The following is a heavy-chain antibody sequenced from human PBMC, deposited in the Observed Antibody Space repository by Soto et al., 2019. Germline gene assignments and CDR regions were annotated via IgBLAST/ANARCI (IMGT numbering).Heavy chain of an antibody. V-gene: IGHV3-7*01. J-gene: IGHJ5*02. CDR1: GFTCSSYW. CDR3: ERDLGPTMVRGVIYYYALDL. CDR2: IKQDGSEK. D-gene: IGHD3-10*01. Sequence: GGSLRLSCAASGFTCSSYWMGWVRQAQGRGLGWWANIKQDGSEKYYVDSGKGRFTISRDNAKNSLYLQMNSLRAADTAVYYCERDLGPTMVRGVIYYYALDLWGQGTLVTVSS.